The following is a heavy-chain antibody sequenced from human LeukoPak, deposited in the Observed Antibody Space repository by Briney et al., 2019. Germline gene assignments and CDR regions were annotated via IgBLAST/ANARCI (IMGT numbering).Heavy chain of an antibody. D-gene: IGHD4-23*01. CDR2: IYYSGST. V-gene: IGHV4-59*01. J-gene: IGHJ4*02. CDR1: GGSISSYY. CDR3: ARGGGNPYFDY. Sequence: SETLSLTCTVSGGSISSYYWSWIRQPPGKGLEWIGYIYYSGSTNYSPSLKSRVTISVDTSKNQFSLKLSSVTAADTAVYYCARGGGNPYFDYWGQGTLVTVSS.